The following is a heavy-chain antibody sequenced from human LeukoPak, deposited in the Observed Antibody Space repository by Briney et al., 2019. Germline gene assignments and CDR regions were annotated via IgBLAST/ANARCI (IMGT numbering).Heavy chain of an antibody. V-gene: IGHV1-18*01. CDR2: ISAYNGNT. J-gene: IGHJ4*02. CDR1: GYAFTIYG. D-gene: IGHD4-17*01. CDR3: ARGADSQPLRD. Sequence: GPSVNVSCKASGYAFTIYGNTWGRQAPGQGIEWMGWISAYNGNTNYAQKVQGRVTMTTATSTSTVYMELRSLISDDAAVYYCARGADSQPLRDWGQGTLVTVSS.